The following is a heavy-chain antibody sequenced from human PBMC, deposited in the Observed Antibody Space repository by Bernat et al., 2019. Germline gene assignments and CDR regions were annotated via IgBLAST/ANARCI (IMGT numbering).Heavy chain of an antibody. J-gene: IGHJ5*02. CDR3: ARSITMVRGVTPALDP. V-gene: IGHV3-21*01. D-gene: IGHD3-10*01. CDR2: ISSSSSYI. CDR1: GFTFSSYS. Sequence: EVQLVESGGGLVKPGGSLRLSCAASGFTFSSYSMNWVRQAPGKGLEWVSSISSSSSYIYYADSVKGRFTISRDNAKNSLYLQMNSLRAEDTAVYYCARSITMVRGVTPALDPWGQGTLVTVSS.